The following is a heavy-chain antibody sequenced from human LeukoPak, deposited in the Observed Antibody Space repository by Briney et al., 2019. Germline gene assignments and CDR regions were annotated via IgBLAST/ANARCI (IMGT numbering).Heavy chain of an antibody. CDR1: GFTFSSYG. V-gene: IGHV3-33*01. CDR2: IWYDGSNK. D-gene: IGHD1-1*01. CDR3: VRDPSGSGFAFDS. J-gene: IGHJ4*02. Sequence: GGSLRLSCAASGFTFSSYGMHWVRQAPGKGLEWVAVIWYDGSNKHYADSVKGRFTISRDNSEDTLYLQMNSLRAEDTAVYYCVRDPSGSGFAFDSWGQGALVTVSS.